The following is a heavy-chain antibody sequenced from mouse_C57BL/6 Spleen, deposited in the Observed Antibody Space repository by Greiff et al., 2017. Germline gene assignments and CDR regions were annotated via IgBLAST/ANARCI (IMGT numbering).Heavy chain of an antibody. Sequence: DVKLVESGGDLVKPGGSLKLSCAASGFTFSSYGMSWVRQTPDKRLEWVATIRSGGSYTYYPDSVKGRFTISRDNAKNTLYLQMSSLKSEDTAMYYCARTIVTTFDYWGQGTTLTVSS. V-gene: IGHV5-6*02. CDR2: IRSGGSYT. CDR3: ARTIVTTFDY. J-gene: IGHJ2*01. D-gene: IGHD2-5*01. CDR1: GFTFSSYG.